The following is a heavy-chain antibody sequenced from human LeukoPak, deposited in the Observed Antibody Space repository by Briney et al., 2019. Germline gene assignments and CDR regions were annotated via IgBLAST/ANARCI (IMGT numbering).Heavy chain of an antibody. V-gene: IGHV3-30-3*01. D-gene: IGHD3-10*01. J-gene: IGHJ4*02. CDR2: ISYDGSNK. Sequence: PGGSLRLSCAASGFTFSSYAMHWVRQAPGKGLEWVAVISYDGSNKYYADSVKGRFTISRDNSKNTLYLQMNSLRAEDTAVYYCARDRAYGSGSYYDYWGQGTLVTVSS. CDR1: GFTFSSYA. CDR3: ARDRAYGSGSYYDY.